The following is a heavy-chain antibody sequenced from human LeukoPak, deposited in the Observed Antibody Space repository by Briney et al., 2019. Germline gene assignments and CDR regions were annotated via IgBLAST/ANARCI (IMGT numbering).Heavy chain of an antibody. J-gene: IGHJ4*02. CDR3: ARHPGGSYAVDY. V-gene: IGHV4-39*01. Sequence: SETLSLTCTISVGSINSNTYYWGWIRQPPGKGLEWIGSIYYSGSTFYNPSLKSRVIISVDTSKNQFSLRLSSVTAADTAVYSCARHPGGSYAVDYWGQGTLVTVSS. D-gene: IGHD1-26*01. CDR1: VGSINSNTYY. CDR2: IYYSGST.